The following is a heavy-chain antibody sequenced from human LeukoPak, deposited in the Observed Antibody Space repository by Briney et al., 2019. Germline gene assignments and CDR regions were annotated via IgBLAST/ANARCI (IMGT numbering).Heavy chain of an antibody. V-gene: IGHV4-39*01. CDR1: GGSISSSSYY. Sequence: SETLSLTCTVSGGSISSSSYYWGWIRQPAGKGLEWIGSIYYSGSTYYNPSLKSRVTISVDTSKNQFSLKLYSVTAADTAVYYCARHSSGWYWFDYWGQGTLVTVSS. J-gene: IGHJ4*02. D-gene: IGHD6-19*01. CDR2: IYYSGST. CDR3: ARHSSGWYWFDY.